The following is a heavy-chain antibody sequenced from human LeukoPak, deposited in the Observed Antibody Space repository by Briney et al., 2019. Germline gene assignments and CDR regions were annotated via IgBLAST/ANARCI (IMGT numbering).Heavy chain of an antibody. CDR2: TNHSGST. V-gene: IGHV4-34*01. CDR1: GGSFSGYY. D-gene: IGHD5-18*01. J-gene: IGHJ4*02. CDR3: AIDKYSYGWRPHLYYFDY. Sequence: SETLSLTCAVYGGSFSGYYWSWIRQPPGKGREWIGETNHSGSTNYNPSLKSRVTISVDTSKNQFSLKLSSVTAADTAVYYCAIDKYSYGWRPHLYYFDYWGQGTLVTVSS.